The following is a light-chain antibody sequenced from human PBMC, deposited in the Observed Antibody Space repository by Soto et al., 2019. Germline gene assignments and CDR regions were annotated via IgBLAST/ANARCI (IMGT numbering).Light chain of an antibody. Sequence: ETVLTQSPGTLSLSPGERATLSCRASQSVSNNYLAWYLQKPGQAPRLLIDGASSRATGIPDRFSGSGSGTDFTLTITRLEPEDFAVYYCQQYGTSPSTFGQGTRLEL. J-gene: IGKJ5*01. CDR2: GAS. V-gene: IGKV3-20*01. CDR1: QSVSNNY. CDR3: QQYGTSPST.